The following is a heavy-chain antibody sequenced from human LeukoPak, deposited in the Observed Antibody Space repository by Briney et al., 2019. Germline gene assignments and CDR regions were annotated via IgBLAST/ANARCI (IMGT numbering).Heavy chain of an antibody. CDR1: GXSISSGDYY. CDR2: IYYSGST. D-gene: IGHD6-13*01. J-gene: IGHJ4*02. V-gene: IGHV4-31*03. Sequence: PSQTLSLTCTVSGXSISSGDYYWSWIRQPPGKRLECIWYIYYSGSTYYNPSLKRRVTIPVDTYKNQFSLNLRSVTAADTAVYYCARDSSTWWFDYWGQGTLVTVSS. CDR3: ARDSSTWWFDY.